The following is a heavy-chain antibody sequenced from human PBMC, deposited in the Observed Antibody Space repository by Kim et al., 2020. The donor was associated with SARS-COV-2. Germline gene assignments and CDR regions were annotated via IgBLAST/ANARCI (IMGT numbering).Heavy chain of an antibody. D-gene: IGHD2-15*01. Sequence: AASVKGRLTISRDKSKNTLYLQMNSLRAEDTAVYYCAREDCSGGSCYIDYWGQGTLVTVSS. J-gene: IGHJ4*02. V-gene: IGHV3-30*01. CDR3: AREDCSGGSCYIDY.